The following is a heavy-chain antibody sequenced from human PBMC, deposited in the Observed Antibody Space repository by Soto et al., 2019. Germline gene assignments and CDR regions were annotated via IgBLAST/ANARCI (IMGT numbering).Heavy chain of an antibody. V-gene: IGHV3-9*01. D-gene: IGHD6-6*01. CDR1: GFTFDDYA. J-gene: IGHJ4*02. CDR3: AKGYSSSSEDFDY. Sequence: EVQLVESGGGLVQPGRSLRLSCAASGFTFDDYAMHWVRQAPGEGLEWVSGISWNSGSIGYADSVKGRFTISRDNAKNSLYLQMNSLRAEDTALYYCAKGYSSSSEDFDYWGQGTLVTVSS. CDR2: ISWNSGSI.